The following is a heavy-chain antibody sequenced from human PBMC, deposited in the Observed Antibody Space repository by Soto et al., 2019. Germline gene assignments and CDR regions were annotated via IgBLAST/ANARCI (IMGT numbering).Heavy chain of an antibody. D-gene: IGHD3-22*01. CDR2: IHFSGST. CDR1: GASISSGDY. V-gene: IGHV4-31*03. J-gene: IGHJ4*02. Sequence: TCIVSGASISSGDYWSWLRQHPGRGLEWIGYIHFSGSTYYNPSLTSLKSRVIISVDTSKNQFSLNVNSVTAADTAVYYCARDGRGYIFDFWGQGTLVTVSS. CDR3: ARDGRGYIFDF.